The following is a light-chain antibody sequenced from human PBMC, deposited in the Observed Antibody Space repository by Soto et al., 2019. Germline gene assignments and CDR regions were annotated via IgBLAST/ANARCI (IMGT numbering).Light chain of an antibody. V-gene: IGLV1-44*01. CDR3: AVWDDSLNGWV. Sequence: QSVVTQTPSASWTPGQRVTISCSGSSPNIGTNAVNWCQQLPGTAPRLLIYSNDQRPPGVPDRFSGSKSGTSASLAISGRQSEDEADYFCAVWDDSLNGWVFVGGTKLTVL. J-gene: IGLJ3*02. CDR2: SND. CDR1: SPNIGTNA.